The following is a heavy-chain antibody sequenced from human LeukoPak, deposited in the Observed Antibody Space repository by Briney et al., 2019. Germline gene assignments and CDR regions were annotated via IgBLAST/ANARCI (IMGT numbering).Heavy chain of an antibody. V-gene: IGHV1-69*04. D-gene: IGHD3-22*01. J-gene: IGHJ4*02. Sequence: ASVKVSCKASGYTFTIYGISWVRQAPGQGLEWMGRIIPMLSITNYAQKFQGRVTITADKSTNTAYMELTSLTSEDTAVYFCARHSSRGHYYDFDSWGQGTLVTVSS. CDR1: GYTFTIYG. CDR2: IIPMLSIT. CDR3: ARHSSRGHYYDFDS.